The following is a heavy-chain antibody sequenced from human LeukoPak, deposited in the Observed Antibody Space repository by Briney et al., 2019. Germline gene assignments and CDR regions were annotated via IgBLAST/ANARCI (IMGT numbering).Heavy chain of an antibody. CDR2: IYSGGST. CDR1: GFTVSSNY. J-gene: IGHJ6*02. D-gene: IGHD2-21*02. CDR3: ASADTAYYYYYGMDV. Sequence: GGSLRLYCAASGFTVSSNYMSWVRQAPGKGLEWVSVIYSGGSTYYADSVKGRFTISRDNSKNTLYLQMNSLRAEDTAVYYCASADTAYYYYYGMDVWGQGTTVTVSS. V-gene: IGHV3-66*01.